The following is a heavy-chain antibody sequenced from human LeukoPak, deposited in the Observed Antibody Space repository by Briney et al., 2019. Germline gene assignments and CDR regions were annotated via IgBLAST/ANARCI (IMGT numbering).Heavy chain of an antibody. Sequence: ASVKVSCKASGYTFTSYGINWVRQAPGQGLEWMGWISGSSGNTKCAQKLQVRVTMTTDTSTRTAYMELRSLTSDDTAVYYCARGTVSGADYYYMDVWGKGTTVTVSS. J-gene: IGHJ6*03. D-gene: IGHD4-11*01. CDR1: GYTFTSYG. V-gene: IGHV1-18*01. CDR3: ARGTVSGADYYYMDV. CDR2: ISGSSGNT.